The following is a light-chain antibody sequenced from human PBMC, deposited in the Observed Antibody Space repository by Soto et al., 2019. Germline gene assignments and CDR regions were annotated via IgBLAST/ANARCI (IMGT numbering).Light chain of an antibody. CDR2: RNN. J-gene: IGLJ3*02. Sequence: QSVLTQPPSVSGAPGQRVTISCTGNSSNLGAGYDVHWYQQLPGSAPRLLIYRNNQRPSGVPDRFSGSKSGTSASLAISGLRSEDEADYYCAAWDDSLSGPWVFGGGTKLTVL. CDR1: SSNLGAGYD. CDR3: AAWDDSLSGPWV. V-gene: IGLV1-47*01.